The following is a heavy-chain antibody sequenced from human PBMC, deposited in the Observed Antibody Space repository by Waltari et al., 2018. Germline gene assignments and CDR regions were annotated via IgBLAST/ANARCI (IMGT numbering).Heavy chain of an antibody. D-gene: IGHD6-13*01. CDR1: GGTFSSYA. J-gene: IGHJ3*02. CDR3: ARPLSSSEWASAFDI. CDR2: IIPIFGTA. Sequence: QVQLVKSGAEVKKPGSSVKVSCKDSGGTFSSYAIRWVRQPPGQGLEWMGGIIPIFGTANYAQKFQGRVTITTDESTSTAYMELSSLRSEDTAVYYCARPLSSSEWASAFDIWGQGTMVTVSS. V-gene: IGHV1-69*05.